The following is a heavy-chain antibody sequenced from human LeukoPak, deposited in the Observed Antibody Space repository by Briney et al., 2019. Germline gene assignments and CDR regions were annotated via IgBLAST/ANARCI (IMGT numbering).Heavy chain of an antibody. CDR1: GFTFSSYE. D-gene: IGHD5-24*01. V-gene: IGHV3-48*03. Sequence: GGSLRLSCAASGFTFSSYEMNWVRQAPGKGLEWVSYISSSGSTIYYADSVEGRFTISRDNAKNSLYLQMNSLRAEDTAVYYCARTTVEMATGYWGQGTLVTVSS. CDR3: ARTTVEMATGY. J-gene: IGHJ4*02. CDR2: ISSSGSTI.